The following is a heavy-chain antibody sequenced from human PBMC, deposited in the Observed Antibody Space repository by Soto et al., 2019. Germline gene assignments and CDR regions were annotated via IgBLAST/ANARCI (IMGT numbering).Heavy chain of an antibody. CDR1: GDSITNSNYY. J-gene: IGHJ4*02. Sequence: SETLSLTCTVSGDSITNSNYYWGWFRQPPGKGLEWIASIYYIGSTYYNPSLKSRVTISVDTSNNQFSLNLNSVTASDTAVYYCAGLEGLATISYYFDFWGQGALVTVSS. V-gene: IGHV4-39*01. CDR3: AGLEGLATISYYFDF. CDR2: IYYIGST. D-gene: IGHD3-9*01.